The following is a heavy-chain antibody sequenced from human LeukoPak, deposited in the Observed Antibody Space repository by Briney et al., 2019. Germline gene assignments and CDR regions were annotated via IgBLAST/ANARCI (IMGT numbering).Heavy chain of an antibody. V-gene: IGHV1-3*01. CDR3: ARAPPDYDIFDY. D-gene: IGHD3-9*01. J-gene: IGHJ4*02. CDR1: GYTFTSYA. CDR2: INVGNGNT. Sequence: ASVKVSCKASGYTFTSYAMHWVRQAPGQRLEWMGWINVGNGNTKYSQNFQGRVTITRDTSASSAYMELSSLRSEDTAVYYCARAPPDYDIFDYWGQGTLVTVSS.